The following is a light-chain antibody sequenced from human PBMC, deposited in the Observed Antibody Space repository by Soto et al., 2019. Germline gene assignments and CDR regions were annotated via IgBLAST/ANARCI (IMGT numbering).Light chain of an antibody. V-gene: IGKV1-39*01. CDR1: QSISNF. J-gene: IGKJ1*01. CDR2: AAS. Sequence: DIQMTQSPSFLSASEGDRFTSFCRASQSISNFLHWYQQRQGKAPKXXIYAASKLESGVPSRFGGSGYGTDFKLTISSLQPEDFATYYCQQSYRNPRTFGLGTKVDIK. CDR3: QQSYRNPRT.